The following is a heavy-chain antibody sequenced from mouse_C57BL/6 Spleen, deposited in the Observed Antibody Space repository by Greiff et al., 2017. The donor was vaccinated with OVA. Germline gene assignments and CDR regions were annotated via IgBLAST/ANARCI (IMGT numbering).Heavy chain of an antibody. CDR1: GYAFSSSW. J-gene: IGHJ3*01. Sequence: QVQLQQPGPELVKPGASVKISCKASGYAFSSSWMNWVKQRPGQGLEWIGRIYPGDGDTNYNGKFKGKATLTADKSSSTAYMQLSSLTSEDSAVYFCAPSYEYDFAYWGQGTLVTVSA. V-gene: IGHV1-82*01. D-gene: IGHD2-4*01. CDR3: APSYEYDFAY. CDR2: IYPGDGDT.